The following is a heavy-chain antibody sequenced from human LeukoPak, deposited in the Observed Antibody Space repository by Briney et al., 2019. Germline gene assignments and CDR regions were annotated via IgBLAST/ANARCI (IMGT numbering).Heavy chain of an antibody. D-gene: IGHD3-9*01. CDR3: ARSTGSRNYYYYYGMDV. CDR2: IYPDDSDT. J-gene: IGHJ6*04. CDR1: GYSFTGYW. Sequence: GESLKISCKGSGYSFTGYWIGWVRQMPGKGLECMGIIYPDDSDTRYSPSFQGQVTISADKSISTAYLQWSSLKASDTAMYYCARSTGSRNYYYYYGMDVWGKGTTVTVSS. V-gene: IGHV5-51*01.